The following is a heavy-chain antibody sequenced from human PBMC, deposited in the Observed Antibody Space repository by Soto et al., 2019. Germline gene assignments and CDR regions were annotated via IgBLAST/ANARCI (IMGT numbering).Heavy chain of an antibody. Sequence: PGGSLRLSCAASGFTFRNYCMHWVRQAPGKGLEWVAVISHDGIKKYYADSVKGRFTISRDNSKNALYLQMNSLRDEDTAVYYCVKEEYSDILTGSKGDAFYIWGQGITVTVSS. CDR3: VKEEYSDILTGSKGDAFYI. D-gene: IGHD3-9*01. CDR2: ISHDGIKK. V-gene: IGHV3-30*18. J-gene: IGHJ3*02. CDR1: GFTFRNYC.